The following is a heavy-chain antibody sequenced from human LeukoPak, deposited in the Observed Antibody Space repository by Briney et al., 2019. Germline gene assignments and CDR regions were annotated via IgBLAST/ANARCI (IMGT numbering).Heavy chain of an antibody. Sequence: GRSLRLSCAASGFFFDEFAMHWVRQVQGKGLEWVSEISGNGFTIGYAESVKGRFTISRDNAKDSLYLQMDSLRPEDTALYYCVKASPTSPQGMDVWGQGTSVTVSS. V-gene: IGHV3-9*01. CDR2: ISGNGFTI. CDR3: VKASPTSPQGMDV. CDR1: GFFFDEFA. D-gene: IGHD3-16*01. J-gene: IGHJ6*02.